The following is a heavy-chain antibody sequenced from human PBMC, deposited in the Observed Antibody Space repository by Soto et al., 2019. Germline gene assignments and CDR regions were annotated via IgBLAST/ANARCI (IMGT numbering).Heavy chain of an antibody. J-gene: IGHJ4*02. CDR1: GCKFMNYG. CDR3: TRGLYEGSGYPDV. CDR2: IWYDGSNK. D-gene: IGHD3-22*01. V-gene: IGHV3-33*01. Sequence: PGGSLRVSSTAAGCKFMNYGGHWVRQAPGKGLEWVAVIWYDGSNKYYADSVKGRFTISRDNSKNTVYLQMNSLRAEDTAVYYCTRGLYEGSGYPDVWGQGTLVTVLL.